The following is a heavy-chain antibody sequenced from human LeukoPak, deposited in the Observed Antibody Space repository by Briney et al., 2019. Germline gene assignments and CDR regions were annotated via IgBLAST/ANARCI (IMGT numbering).Heavy chain of an antibody. V-gene: IGHV3-53*01. CDR3: ARDRGGGDSSSWLPHFDY. J-gene: IGHJ4*02. CDR2: IYSGGST. CDR1: GFTFSSYG. D-gene: IGHD6-13*01. Sequence: PGRSLRLSCAASGFTFSSYGMHWVRQAPGKGLEWVSVIYSGGSTYYADSVKGRFTISRDNSKNTLYLQMNSLRAEDTAVYYCARDRGGGDSSSWLPHFDYWGQGTLVTVSS.